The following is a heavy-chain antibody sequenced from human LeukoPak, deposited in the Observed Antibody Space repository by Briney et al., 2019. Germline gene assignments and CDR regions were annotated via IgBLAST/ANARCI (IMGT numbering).Heavy chain of an antibody. V-gene: IGHV3-7*01. CDR1: GFTFTSYW. CDR3: ARGGVYSTSAVDY. CDR2: IKKDGSEK. Sequence: PGGSLRLSCAASGFTFTSYWMTWVRQAPGKGLEWVANIKKDGSEKYYVDSVKGRFTISRDNAKNTLYLQMNSLRAEDTAVYYCARGGVYSTSAVDYWGQGTLVTVSS. D-gene: IGHD6-6*01. J-gene: IGHJ4*02.